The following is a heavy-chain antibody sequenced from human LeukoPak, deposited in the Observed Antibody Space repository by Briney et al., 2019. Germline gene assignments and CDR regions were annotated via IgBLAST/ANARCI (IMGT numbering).Heavy chain of an antibody. Sequence: GGSLRLSCAESGFTFTGYAMSWVRQAPGRGLEWVSGISATGGTFYSDSVKGRFTISRDNSKNTLYLQMNSLRGEDTAVYYCARERAEVGVPYFDYWGQGTLVTVSS. D-gene: IGHD2-8*01. J-gene: IGHJ4*02. CDR2: ISATGGT. CDR3: ARERAEVGVPYFDY. CDR1: GFTFTGYA. V-gene: IGHV3-23*01.